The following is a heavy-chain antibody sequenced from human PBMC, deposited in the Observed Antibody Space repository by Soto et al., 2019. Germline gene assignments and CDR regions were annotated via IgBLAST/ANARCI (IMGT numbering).Heavy chain of an antibody. J-gene: IGHJ6*02. D-gene: IGHD6-25*01. CDR3: AREGQRLVRLGGVQYHGMDV. Sequence: QVQLVQSGAEVKKPGSSVKVSCKASGGTFSSSAISWVRQAPGQGLEWMGGIIPIFGTANYAQKFQGRVTITAEASAYTAYMELSSLTSEDTAIYFCAREGQRLVRLGGVQYHGMDVWGHGTKVTVSS. V-gene: IGHV1-69*01. CDR1: GGTFSSSA. CDR2: IIPIFGTA.